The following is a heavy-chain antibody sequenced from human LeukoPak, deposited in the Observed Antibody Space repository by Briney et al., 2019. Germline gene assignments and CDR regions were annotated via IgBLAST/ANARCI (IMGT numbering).Heavy chain of an antibody. CDR3: ARDIVGATSGWFDP. D-gene: IGHD1-26*01. Sequence: ASVKVSCKASGYTFTGYYMHWVRQAPGQGLEWMGWINPNSGGTNYAQKFQGRVTMTRDTSISTAYMEPSRLRSDDTAVYYCARDIVGATSGWFDPWGQGTLVTVSS. V-gene: IGHV1-2*02. CDR1: GYTFTGYY. CDR2: INPNSGGT. J-gene: IGHJ5*02.